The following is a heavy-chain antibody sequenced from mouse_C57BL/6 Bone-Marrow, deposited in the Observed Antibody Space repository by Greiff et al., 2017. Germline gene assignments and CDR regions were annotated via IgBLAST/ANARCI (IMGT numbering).Heavy chain of an antibody. Sequence: QVQLQQSGPGLVAPSQSLSITCTVSGFSLTSYGVDWVRQSPGKGLEWLGVIWGVGSTNYNSPLKSRLSISKDNSKSQVFLKMNRLQTDDTAMYYCASADYDGAGFAYWGQGTLVTVSA. J-gene: IGHJ3*01. CDR3: ASADYDGAGFAY. D-gene: IGHD2-4*01. V-gene: IGHV2-6*01. CDR1: GFSLTSYG. CDR2: IWGVGST.